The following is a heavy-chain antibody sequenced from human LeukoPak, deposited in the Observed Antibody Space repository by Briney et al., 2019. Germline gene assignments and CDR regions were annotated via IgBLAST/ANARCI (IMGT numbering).Heavy chain of an antibody. D-gene: IGHD2-15*01. CDR3: ASTTLGYCSGGSCNEGYYYYGMDV. V-gene: IGHV5-51*01. CDR1: GYSFTSYW. J-gene: IGHJ6*02. Sequence: GESLKISCKGSGYSFTSYWIGWVRQMPGKGLEWMGIIYPGDSDTRYSPSFQGQVTISADKSISTAYLQWSSLKASDTAMYDCASTTLGYCSGGSCNEGYYYYGMDVWGQGTTVTVSS. CDR2: IYPGDSDT.